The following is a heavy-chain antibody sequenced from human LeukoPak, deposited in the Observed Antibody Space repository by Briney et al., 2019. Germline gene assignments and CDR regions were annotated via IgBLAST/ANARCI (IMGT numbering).Heavy chain of an antibody. CDR3: ARETPSRFFDY. D-gene: IGHD4-23*01. J-gene: IGHJ4*02. V-gene: IGHV1-8*03. CDR2: INPKSGRT. CDR1: GYTFTSYA. Sequence: ASVKVSCKASGYTFTSYAMNWVRQATGQGLEWLGWINPKSGRTGYAQKFQDRITITRNTSISTAYMELSSLGSEDTAVYFCARETPSRFFDYWGQGTLVTVSS.